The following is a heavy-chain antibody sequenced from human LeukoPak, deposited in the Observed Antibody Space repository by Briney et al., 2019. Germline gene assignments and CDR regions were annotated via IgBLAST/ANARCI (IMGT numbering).Heavy chain of an antibody. V-gene: IGHV1-46*01. J-gene: IGHJ6*03. CDR1: GYTFTSYY. CDR2: INPSGGST. CDR3: ARAGYDYVWGTHYYMDV. Sequence: GASVKVSCKASGYTFTSYYMHWVRQAPGQGLEWMGIINPSGGSTSYAQKFQGRVTMTRDTSISTAYMELSRLRSDDTAVYYCARAGYDYVWGTHYYMDVWGKGTTVTVSS. D-gene: IGHD3-16*01.